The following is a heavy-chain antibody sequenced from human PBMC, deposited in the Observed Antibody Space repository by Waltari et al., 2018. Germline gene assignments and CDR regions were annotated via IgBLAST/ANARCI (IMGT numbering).Heavy chain of an antibody. D-gene: IGHD4-17*01. V-gene: IGHV3-30*02. Sequence: QAQVAESGGGVVQPGGSLRLSCTGSGFSVRTNAMDWVRQAPGKGLEWLAFISNDYTKKYYAESVEGRFTISRDTSRNTVYLEMNSLRPDDTAVYYCLRGADYGFYYWGQGTLVTVSS. CDR2: ISNDYTKK. CDR3: LRGADYGFYY. CDR1: GFSVRTNA. J-gene: IGHJ4*02.